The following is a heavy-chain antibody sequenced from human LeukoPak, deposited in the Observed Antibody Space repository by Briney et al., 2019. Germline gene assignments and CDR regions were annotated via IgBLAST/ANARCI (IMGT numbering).Heavy chain of an antibody. J-gene: IGHJ6*03. CDR3: ARGIRHYYDILTGPPYYYYYYYMDV. V-gene: IGHV4-59*08. CDR2: IYYSRST. CDR1: GGSISRYY. D-gene: IGHD3-9*01. Sequence: PSETLSLTCTISGGSISRYYWTWIRQPPGKGLEGIGYIYYSRSTNYNPSLKSRVTISVDTSKNQFSLKLSSVTAADTAVYYCARGIRHYYDILTGPPYYYYYYYMDVWGKGTTVTIPS.